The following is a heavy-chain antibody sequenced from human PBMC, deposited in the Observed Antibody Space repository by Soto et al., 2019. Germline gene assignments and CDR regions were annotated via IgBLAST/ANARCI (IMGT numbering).Heavy chain of an antibody. J-gene: IGHJ6*02. CDR3: ARDHSSGWYLYYYYGMDV. V-gene: IGHV3-7*01. D-gene: IGHD6-19*01. CDR1: GFTFSSYW. Sequence: PVGSLRLSCAASGFTFSSYWMSWVRQAPGKGLEWVANIKQDGSEKYYVDSVKGRFTISRDNAKNSLYLQMNSLRAEDTAVYYCARDHSSGWYLYYYYGMDVWGQGTTVTVSS. CDR2: IKQDGSEK.